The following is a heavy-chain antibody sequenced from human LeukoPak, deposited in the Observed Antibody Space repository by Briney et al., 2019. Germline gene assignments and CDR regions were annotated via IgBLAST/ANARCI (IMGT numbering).Heavy chain of an antibody. V-gene: IGHV3-23*01. D-gene: IGHD3-22*01. CDR1: GFTFSTHA. CDR2: IGTRSDDT. CDR3: AKDQGYDSSGYYYPYYYYGMDV. J-gene: IGHJ6*02. Sequence: PGGSLRLSCTASGFTFSTHAMTWVRQAPGKGLEWVSSIGTRSDDTYYADSVKGRFTISRDNSKNTLYLQMNSLRAEDTAIYYCAKDQGYDSSGYYYPYYYYGMDVWGQGTTVTVSS.